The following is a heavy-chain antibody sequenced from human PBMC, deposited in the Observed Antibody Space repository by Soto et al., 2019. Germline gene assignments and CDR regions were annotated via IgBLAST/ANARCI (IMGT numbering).Heavy chain of an antibody. V-gene: IGHV3-23*01. D-gene: IGHD6-6*01. CDR2: ISGSGGVI. J-gene: IGHJ4*02. CDR1: GFTFSNYA. CDR3: AKERAARGVDY. Sequence: GGSLRLSGAASGFTFSNYAMTWVRQAPGKGLEWVSSISGSGGVIYYPDSVKGRFTISRDNSKNTVHLQMNSLRAEDTAVYYCAKERAARGVDYWGQGTLVTVSS.